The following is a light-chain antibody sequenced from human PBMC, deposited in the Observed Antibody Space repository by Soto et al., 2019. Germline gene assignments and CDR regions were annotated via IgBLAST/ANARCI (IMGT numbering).Light chain of an antibody. CDR2: EVS. CDR1: SSDVGAYKY. V-gene: IGLV2-8*01. Sequence: QSALTQPPSASGSPGQSVTISCTGTSSDVGAYKYVSWYPQYPGKAPKLMIYEVSRRPSGVPDRFSGSKSGNTASLPVSGLQAEDEADYYCTSYAGSNIWVFGGGTQLTVL. CDR3: TSYAGSNIWV. J-gene: IGLJ3*02.